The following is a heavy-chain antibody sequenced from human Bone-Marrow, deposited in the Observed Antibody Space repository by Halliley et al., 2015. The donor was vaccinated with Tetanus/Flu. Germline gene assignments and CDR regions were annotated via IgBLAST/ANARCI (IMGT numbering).Heavy chain of an antibody. D-gene: IGHD6-19*01. Sequence: AGSGFTFKNYNMHWVRQAPGEGLEWVSSITGSSSYMYYADSVRGRFAVSRDNAKNSLYLQMDSQRADDTAVYYCARAESSAYTFWYFDLWGRGTLVTVSS. J-gene: IGHJ2*01. CDR2: ITGSSSYM. CDR3: ARAESSAYTFWYFDL. CDR1: GFTFKNYN. V-gene: IGHV3-21*01.